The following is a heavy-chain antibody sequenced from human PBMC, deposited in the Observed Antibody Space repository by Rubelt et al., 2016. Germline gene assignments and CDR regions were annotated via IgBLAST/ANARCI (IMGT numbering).Heavy chain of an antibody. D-gene: IGHD1-1*01. J-gene: IGHJ6*02. CDR2: IYYSRST. CDR1: GGSISSSSYY. V-gene: IGHV4-39*01. CDR3: ARQYNV. Sequence: QLQLQESGPGLVKPSETLSLTCTVSGGSISSSSYYWGWIRQPPGKGMEWIGSIYYSRSTYYNPSLKSRVTISVDTSKNQFSLKRSSVSAADTDVYYCARQYNVGGQGTTVTVSS.